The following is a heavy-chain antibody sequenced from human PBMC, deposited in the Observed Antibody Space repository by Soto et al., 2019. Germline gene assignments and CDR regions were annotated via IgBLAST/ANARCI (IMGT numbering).Heavy chain of an antibody. CDR1: GYTFTSHY. V-gene: IGHV1-46*03. D-gene: IGHD3-3*01. CDR2: INPSGGAT. J-gene: IGHJ4*02. Sequence: QVQLVQSGAEVKKPGASVKLSCKTSGYTFTSHYLHWVRQAPGQGLEWMGIINPSGGATKYAQKFPGRINKAKETSTETVLMGVGGLTIEGTGVVFCARVGAIFGGVGVEDLFEQWGQGTLVTVPS. CDR3: ARVGAIFGGVGVEDLFEQ.